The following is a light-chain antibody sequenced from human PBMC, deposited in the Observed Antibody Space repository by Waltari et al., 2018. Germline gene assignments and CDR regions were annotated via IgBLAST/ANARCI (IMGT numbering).Light chain of an antibody. V-gene: IGLV2-23*01. J-gene: IGLJ1*01. CDR2: EGS. Sequence: QSALTQPASVSGSPGPSLTIPCTGTSSDVGGYNLASWYQPPPGKAPKLMICEGSKRPSGVSDRFSASKSGNTASLTISGLQAEDEADYYCCSYAGISTYVFGTGTYVTVL. CDR1: SSDVGGYNL. CDR3: CSYAGISTYV.